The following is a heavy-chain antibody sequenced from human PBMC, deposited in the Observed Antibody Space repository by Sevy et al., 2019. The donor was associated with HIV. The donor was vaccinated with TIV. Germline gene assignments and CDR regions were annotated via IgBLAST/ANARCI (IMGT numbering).Heavy chain of an antibody. V-gene: IGHV1-18*01. D-gene: IGHD4-4*01. Sequence: ASVKVSCKASGFTFNTYGFTWVRQAPGQGLEWMGWISGYNGNTKYSQKFQDRVTMTTDTSTTTVYMNLRSLRSDDTAVYYCARFFSNKWYLDYWGQGTLVTVSS. CDR3: ARFFSNKWYLDY. CDR1: GFTFNTYG. J-gene: IGHJ4*02. CDR2: ISGYNGNT.